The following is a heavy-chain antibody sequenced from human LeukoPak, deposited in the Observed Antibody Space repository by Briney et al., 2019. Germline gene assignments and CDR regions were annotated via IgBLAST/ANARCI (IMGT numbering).Heavy chain of an antibody. V-gene: IGHV4-4*02. CDR1: GGSISSLNW. CDR3: ASGKAGWFDP. CDR2: IYHTGST. Sequence: PSQTLSLTCAVSGGSISSLNWWSWVRQPPGKGLEWIGEIYHTGSTNYNPSLKSRVSISVDTSKNQFSLRLSSVTAADTAVYYCASGKAGWFDPWGQGTLVTVSS. J-gene: IGHJ5*02.